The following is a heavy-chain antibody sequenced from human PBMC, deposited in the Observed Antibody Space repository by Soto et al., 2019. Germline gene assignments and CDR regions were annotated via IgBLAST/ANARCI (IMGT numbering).Heavy chain of an antibody. J-gene: IGHJ6*02. CDR3: ARDRPPRIAAAGTWYYYGMDV. V-gene: IGHV1-18*01. D-gene: IGHD6-13*01. Sequence: ASVKVSCKTSGYTFTSYGISWVRQAPGQGLEWMGWISAYNGNTNYAQNLQGRVTMTTDTSTSTVYMELRSLRSDDTAVYYCARDRPPRIAAAGTWYYYGMDVWGQGTTVTVSS. CDR1: GYTFTSYG. CDR2: ISAYNGNT.